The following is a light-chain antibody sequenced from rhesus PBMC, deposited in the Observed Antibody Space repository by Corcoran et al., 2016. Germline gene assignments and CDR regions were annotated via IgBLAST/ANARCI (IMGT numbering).Light chain of an antibody. CDR1: QGISRY. CDR3: LQHNSYPFT. J-gene: IGKJ3*01. V-gene: IGKV1-28*03. Sequence: DIQMTQSPSSLSASVGDTVTITCRASQGISRYLNWFQQKPGKAPKLLIFAASRLESGVPSRFSGSGSGTDFTLTISSLQLEDVAVYYCLQHNSYPFTFGPGTKLDIK. CDR2: AAS.